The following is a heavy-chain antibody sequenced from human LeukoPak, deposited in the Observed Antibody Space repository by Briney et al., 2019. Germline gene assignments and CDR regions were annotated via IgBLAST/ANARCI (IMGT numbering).Heavy chain of an antibody. CDR1: GGSISSSSYY. V-gene: IGHV4-39*05. CDR2: IYYSGST. CDR3: ATQTIAGQHPAAGTRYYGMDV. Sequence: SETPSLTCSVSGGSISSSSYYWGWIRQPPGKGLEWIGNIYYSGSTYYNPSLKSRVTISVDTSKNQFSLKLSSVTAADTAVYYCATQTIAGQHPAAGTRYYGMDVWGQGTTVTVSS. J-gene: IGHJ6*02. D-gene: IGHD6-13*01.